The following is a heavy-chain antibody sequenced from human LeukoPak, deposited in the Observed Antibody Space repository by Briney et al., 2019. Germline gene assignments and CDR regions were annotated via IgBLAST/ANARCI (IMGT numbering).Heavy chain of an antibody. CDR2: IYYSGST. D-gene: IGHD3-9*01. V-gene: IGHV4-39*07. CDR3: ARANWYYDILTVYWGPKPEYYFDY. CDR1: GGSISSSSYY. J-gene: IGHJ4*02. Sequence: SETLSLTCTVSGGSISSSSYYWGWIRQPPGKGLEWIGSIYYSGSTYYNPSLKSRVTISVDTSKNQFSLKLSSVTAADTAVYYCARANWYYDILTVYWGPKPEYYFDYWGQGTLVTVSS.